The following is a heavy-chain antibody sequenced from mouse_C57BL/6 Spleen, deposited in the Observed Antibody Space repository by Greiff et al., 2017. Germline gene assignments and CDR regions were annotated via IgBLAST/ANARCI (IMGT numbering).Heavy chain of an antibody. CDR2: IHPNSGST. V-gene: IGHV1-64*01. D-gene: IGHD2-2*01. CDR3: AMGFYGYDWYFDV. CDR1: GYTFTSYW. J-gene: IGHJ1*03. Sequence: LQPGAELVKPGASVKLSCKASGYTFTSYWMHWVKQRPGQGLEWFGMIHPNSGSTNYYEKFKSKATLTVDKSSSTAYMQLSSLTSEDAAVYYCAMGFYGYDWYFDVWGTGTTVTVAS.